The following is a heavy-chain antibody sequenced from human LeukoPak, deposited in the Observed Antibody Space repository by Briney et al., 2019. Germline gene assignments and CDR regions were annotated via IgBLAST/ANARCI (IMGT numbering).Heavy chain of an antibody. Sequence: SETLSLTCTVSGGSISSYYWSWIRQPPGKGLEWIGYIYYSGSTNYNPSLKSRVTISVDTSKNQFSLKLSSVTAADTAAYYCAKSRTGDGLDYWGQGTLVTVSS. J-gene: IGHJ4*02. CDR3: AKSRTGDGLDY. CDR1: GGSISSYY. D-gene: IGHD7-27*01. CDR2: IYYSGST. V-gene: IGHV4-59*01.